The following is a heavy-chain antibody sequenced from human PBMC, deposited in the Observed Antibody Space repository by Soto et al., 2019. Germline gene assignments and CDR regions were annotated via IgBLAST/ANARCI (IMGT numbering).Heavy chain of an antibody. Sequence: QVQLVQSGAEVKKPGASVKVSCKASGYTFTNYGFSWVRQAPGQGLEWMGWISAYNGNTNYAQKLHGRVTMTTDTYTSTAYMELMSLRSDDTAGYDCASDDSCSWGKADYWGQGTLVTVSS. CDR3: ASDDSCSWGKADY. D-gene: IGHD6-13*01. CDR2: ISAYNGNT. CDR1: GYTFTNYG. J-gene: IGHJ4*02. V-gene: IGHV1-18*04.